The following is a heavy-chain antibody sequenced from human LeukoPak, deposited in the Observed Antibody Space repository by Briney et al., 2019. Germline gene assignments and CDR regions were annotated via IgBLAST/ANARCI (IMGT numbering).Heavy chain of an antibody. J-gene: IGHJ5*02. CDR3: ARPIIAAAGNWFDP. CDR2: ISYDGSNK. CDR1: GFTFSSYA. Sequence: GGSLRLSCAASGFTFSSYAMHWVRQAPGKGLEWVAVISYDGSNKYYADSVKGRFTISRDNSKNTLYLQMNSLIAEDTAVYYCARPIIAAAGNWFDPWGQGTLVTVSS. D-gene: IGHD6-13*01. V-gene: IGHV3-30*04.